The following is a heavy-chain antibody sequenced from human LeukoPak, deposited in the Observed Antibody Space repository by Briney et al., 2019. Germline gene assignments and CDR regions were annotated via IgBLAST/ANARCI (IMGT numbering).Heavy chain of an antibody. CDR2: IYYRGST. J-gene: IGHJ6*02. V-gene: IGHV4-59*08. Sequence: SETLSLTCTVSGGSISSNYWSWIRQSPGKGPEWIGYIYYRGSTDYNPSLKSRVTISVDTSKNQFFLKLSSVTAADTAVYYCARQNYDEVNYYHYGLDVWGQGTTVTVSS. CDR3: ARQNYDEVNYYHYGLDV. CDR1: GGSISSNY. D-gene: IGHD3-3*01.